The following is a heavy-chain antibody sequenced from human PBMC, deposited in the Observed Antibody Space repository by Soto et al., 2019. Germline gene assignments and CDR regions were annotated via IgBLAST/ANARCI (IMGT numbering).Heavy chain of an antibody. D-gene: IGHD6-19*01. CDR3: ARDHSSGWDWFDP. J-gene: IGHJ5*02. Sequence: ASGKVSSKASCYTLSSYGINWGRQAPGQGLEWMGWISAYNGNTNYAQKLQGRVTMTTDTSTSTAYMELRSLRSDDTAVYYCARDHSSGWDWFDPWGQGTLVTVSS. V-gene: IGHV1-18*01. CDR1: CYTLSSYG. CDR2: ISAYNGNT.